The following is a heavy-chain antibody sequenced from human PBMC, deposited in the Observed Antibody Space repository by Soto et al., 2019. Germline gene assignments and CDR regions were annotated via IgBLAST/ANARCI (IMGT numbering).Heavy chain of an antibody. CDR1: GFTVSSNY. Sequence: GGSLRLSCSASGFTVSSNYMSWVRQAPGKGLEWVSVIYSGGVTFHADSVKGRFTISRDNSKNTVYLQMNSLRAEDTAVYYCARGSSSWIFDYWGQGTPVTVSS. V-gene: IGHV3-66*01. CDR2: IYSGGVT. D-gene: IGHD2-2*01. CDR3: ARGSSSWIFDY. J-gene: IGHJ4*02.